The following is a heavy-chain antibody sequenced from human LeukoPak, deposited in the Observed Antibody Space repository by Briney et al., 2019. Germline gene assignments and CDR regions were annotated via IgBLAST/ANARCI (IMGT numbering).Heavy chain of an antibody. D-gene: IGHD5-18*01. CDR1: GFTLSSYS. J-gene: IGHJ4*02. CDR2: ISSSSSTI. V-gene: IGHV3-48*01. CDR3: ARDKMVDTAMSNFDC. Sequence: PGGSLRLSCAASGFTLSSYSMNWVRQAPGKGLEWVSYISSSSSTIYYADSVKGRFTISRDNAKNSLYLQMNSLRAEDTAVYYCARDKMVDTAMSNFDCWGQGTLVTVSS.